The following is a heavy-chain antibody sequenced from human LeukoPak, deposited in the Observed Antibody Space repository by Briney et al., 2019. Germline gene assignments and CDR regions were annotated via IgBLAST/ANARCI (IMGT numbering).Heavy chain of an antibody. D-gene: IGHD6-19*01. V-gene: IGHV3-48*01. CDR2: ISSSSSTI. CDR3: AKEGEQWLPYFDY. CDR1: GFTFSSYS. J-gene: IGHJ4*02. Sequence: GGSLRLSCAASGFTFSSYSMNWVRQAPGKGLEWVSYISSSSSTIYYADSVKGRFTISRDNAKNTLYLQMNSLRAEDTAVYYCAKEGEQWLPYFDYWGQGTLVTVSS.